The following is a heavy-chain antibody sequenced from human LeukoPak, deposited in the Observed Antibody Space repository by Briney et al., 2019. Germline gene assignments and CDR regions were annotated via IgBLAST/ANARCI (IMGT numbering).Heavy chain of an antibody. CDR3: AKDADSYGFSGYFDY. J-gene: IGHJ4*02. Sequence: GGSLRLSCAASGFTVSSNYMSWVRQAPGKGLEWVSVIYSGGSTYYADSVKGRFTISRDNSKNTLYLQMNSLRAEDTAVFYCAKDADSYGFSGYFDYWGQGTLVTDSS. CDR1: GFTVSSNY. V-gene: IGHV3-53*05. D-gene: IGHD5-18*01. CDR2: IYSGGST.